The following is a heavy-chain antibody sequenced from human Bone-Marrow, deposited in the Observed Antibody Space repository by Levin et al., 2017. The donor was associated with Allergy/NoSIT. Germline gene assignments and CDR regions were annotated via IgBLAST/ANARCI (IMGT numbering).Heavy chain of an antibody. Sequence: SVKVSCKASGGTFSSYAISWVRQAPGQGLEWMGGIIPIFGTANYAQKFQGRVTITADESTSTAYMELSSLRSEDTAVYYCARVCSGGSHSKRPKGIYNWFDPWGQGTLVTVSS. D-gene: IGHD2-15*01. CDR1: GGTFSSYA. V-gene: IGHV1-69*13. J-gene: IGHJ5*02. CDR2: IIPIFGTA. CDR3: ARVCSGGSHSKRPKGIYNWFDP.